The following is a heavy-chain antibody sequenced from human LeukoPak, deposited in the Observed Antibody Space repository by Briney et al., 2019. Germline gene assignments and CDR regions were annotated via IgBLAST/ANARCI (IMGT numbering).Heavy chain of an antibody. D-gene: IGHD3-3*02. CDR3: AKHDSISDY. V-gene: IGHV3-30*02. CDR2: LLRDGNNN. CDR1: GLIVSNCG. J-gene: IGHJ4*02. Sequence: GGSVRLLCAASGLIVSNCGMHWVRQAPGKGLAWVAFLLRDGNNNYYAHSVKGRLTIYRDNYKNTLYLQMSSLLSEDTAVYYCAKHDSISDYWGQGTLVTVSS.